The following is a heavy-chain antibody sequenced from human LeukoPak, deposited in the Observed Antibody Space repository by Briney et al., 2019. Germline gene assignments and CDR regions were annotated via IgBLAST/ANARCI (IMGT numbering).Heavy chain of an antibody. CDR2: IIPIFGTA. Sequence: GASVKVSCKASGGTFSSYAISWVRQAPGQGLEWMGGIIPIFGTANYARKFQGRVTITRDTSASTAYMELSSLRSEDTAVYYCASLGVAVAGMGGGYWGQGTLVTVSS. V-gene: IGHV1-69*05. CDR1: GGTFSSYA. J-gene: IGHJ4*02. CDR3: ASLGVAVAGMGGGY. D-gene: IGHD6-19*01.